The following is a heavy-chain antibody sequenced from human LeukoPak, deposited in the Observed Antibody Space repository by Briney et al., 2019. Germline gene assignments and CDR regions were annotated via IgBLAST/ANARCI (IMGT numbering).Heavy chain of an antibody. Sequence: QPGGSLRLSCAASGFTFSSYAMSWVRQAPGKGLEWVSAISGSGGSTYYADSVKGRFTISRDNAKNTLYLQMNGLRAEDTAVYYCVTDRYSDSAFGDWGQGTLVTVSS. CDR3: VTDRYSDSAFGD. CDR1: GFTFSSYA. V-gene: IGHV3-23*01. CDR2: ISGSGGST. D-gene: IGHD1-26*01. J-gene: IGHJ4*02.